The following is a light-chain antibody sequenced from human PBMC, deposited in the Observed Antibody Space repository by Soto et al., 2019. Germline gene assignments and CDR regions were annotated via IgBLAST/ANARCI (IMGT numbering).Light chain of an antibody. Sequence: EIVMTQSPATLSVSPGERATLSCRAGQSVSTNLVWYQQKPGQAPRLLIYSASTRAAGIPARFSASGSGTEFTLTIASPQSEDFAVYYCQQYHHLTRTFGGGTKVEIK. J-gene: IGKJ4*01. CDR1: QSVSTN. V-gene: IGKV3-15*01. CDR2: SAS. CDR3: QQYHHLTRT.